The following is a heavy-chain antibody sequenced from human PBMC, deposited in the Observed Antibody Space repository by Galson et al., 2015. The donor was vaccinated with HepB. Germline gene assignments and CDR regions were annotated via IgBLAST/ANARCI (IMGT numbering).Heavy chain of an antibody. CDR3: ARVGFVVGLAAIQTNWFDP. J-gene: IGHJ5*02. CDR1: GYTFSSYS. CDR2: ISAYNRKT. Sequence: SVKVSCKVSGYTFSSYSITWVRQAPGQGLEWMGWISAYNRKTNYAQKFQGRVTITTDTSTSTAYMELRRLRSDDTAVYYCARVGFVVGLAAIQTNWFDPWGQGTLVTVSS. V-gene: IGHV1-18*01. D-gene: IGHD2-21*01.